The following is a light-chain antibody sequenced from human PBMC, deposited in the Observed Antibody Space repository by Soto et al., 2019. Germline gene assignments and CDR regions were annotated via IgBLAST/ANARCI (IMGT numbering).Light chain of an antibody. CDR1: RSVLDNSDNKNY. CDR2: WAT. Sequence: DIVMTQSPDSLTVSLGERATINCKSSRSVLDNSDNKNYLAWYQQKSGQPPKLLIYWATTREFGVPDRFSGSGSGTDFTLTISSLQAEDVAVYYCQQYYSTPNTFGQGTKLEIK. CDR3: QQYYSTPNT. J-gene: IGKJ2*01. V-gene: IGKV4-1*01.